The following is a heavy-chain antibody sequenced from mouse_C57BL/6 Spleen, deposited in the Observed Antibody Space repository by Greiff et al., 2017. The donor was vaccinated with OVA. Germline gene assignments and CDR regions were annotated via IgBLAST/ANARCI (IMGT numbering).Heavy chain of an antibody. CDR3: AREASSGYGAMDY. J-gene: IGHJ4*01. CDR2: INYDGSST. Sequence: EVMLVESEGGLVQPGSSMKLSCTASGFTFSDYYMAWVRQVPEKGLEWVANINYDGSSTYYLDSLKSRFIISRDNAKNILYLQMSSLKSEDTATYYCAREASSGYGAMDYWGQGTSVTVSS. CDR1: GFTFSDYY. D-gene: IGHD3-2*02. V-gene: IGHV5-16*01.